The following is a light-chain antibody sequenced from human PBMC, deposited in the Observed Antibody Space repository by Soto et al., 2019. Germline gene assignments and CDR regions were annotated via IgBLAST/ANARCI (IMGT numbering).Light chain of an antibody. J-gene: IGKJ1*01. CDR2: GAS. Sequence: ESVLTQAPGTLSLSPGERATLSCRASQSVRSSYLAWYQEKPGQAPRLLIYGASSRATGIPDRFSGSESGTDFNLTINRLEPEDFAVHYCQQYASSPWKFGQGTKVAIK. CDR3: QQYASSPWK. CDR1: QSVRSSY. V-gene: IGKV3-20*01.